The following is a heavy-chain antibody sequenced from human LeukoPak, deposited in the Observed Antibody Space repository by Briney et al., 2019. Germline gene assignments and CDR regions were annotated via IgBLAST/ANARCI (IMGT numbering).Heavy chain of an antibody. Sequence: PSETLSLTCSVSGGSTSSSSYYWGWIRQPPGKGLEWIGSIYYSGSTYYNPSLKSRVTISVDTSKNQFSLKLSSVTAADTAVYYCARDPYDFWSGYYTTGAFDIWGQGTMVTVSS. J-gene: IGHJ3*02. CDR3: ARDPYDFWSGYYTTGAFDI. CDR1: GGSTSSSSYY. V-gene: IGHV4-39*02. CDR2: IYYSGST. D-gene: IGHD3-3*01.